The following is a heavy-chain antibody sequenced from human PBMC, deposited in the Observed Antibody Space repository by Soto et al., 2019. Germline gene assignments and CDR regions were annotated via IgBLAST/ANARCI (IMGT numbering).Heavy chain of an antibody. D-gene: IGHD3-22*01. CDR1: GYSISSNYY. V-gene: IGHV4-38-2*02. CDR2: IYQSGST. CDR3: ARDRNPSSGYYYFDY. Sequence: PSETLSLTCAVSGYSISSNYYWGWIRQPPGKGLEWIGSIYQSGSTYYNPSLKSRVTIPVDTSKNQFSLKLSSVTAADTAVYYCARDRNPSSGYYYFDYWGQGTLVTVSS. J-gene: IGHJ4*02.